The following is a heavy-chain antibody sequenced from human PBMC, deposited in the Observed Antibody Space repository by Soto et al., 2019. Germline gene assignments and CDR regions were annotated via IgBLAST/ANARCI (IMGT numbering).Heavy chain of an antibody. CDR3: TRWFTYGNFDYFDY. Sequence: PGGSLRLSCAASGFTLSSYWMHWVRQAPGKGLVWVSRINSDGSTTTYADSVKGRFTISRDNAKNTLYLQMNSLRAEDTAVYYCTRWFTYGNFDYFDYWGQGTQVTSPQ. V-gene: IGHV3-74*01. CDR1: GFTLSSYW. D-gene: IGHD3-10*01. CDR2: INSDGSTT. J-gene: IGHJ4*02.